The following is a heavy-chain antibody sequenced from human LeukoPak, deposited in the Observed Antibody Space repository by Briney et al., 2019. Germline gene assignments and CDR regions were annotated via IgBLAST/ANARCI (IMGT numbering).Heavy chain of an antibody. V-gene: IGHV3-23*01. Sequence: GGSLRLSCAASGFTFSSYAMSWVRQAPGKGLEWVSAISGSGGSTYYADSVKGRFTISRDNSKNTLYLQMNSLRAEDTAVYYCAKVGAVKATIPLYFDYWGQGTLVTVSS. CDR3: AKVGAVKATIPLYFDY. J-gene: IGHJ4*02. CDR2: ISGSGGST. D-gene: IGHD5-12*01. CDR1: GFTFSSYA.